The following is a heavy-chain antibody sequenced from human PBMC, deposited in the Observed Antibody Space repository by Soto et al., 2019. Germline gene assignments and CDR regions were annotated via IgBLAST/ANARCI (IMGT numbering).Heavy chain of an antibody. V-gene: IGHV4-34*01. Sequence: TSETLSLTCAVYGGSFSGYYWSWIRQPPGKGLEWIGEINHSGSTNYNPSLKSRVTISVDTPKNQFSLKLSSVTAADTAVYYCARSGNLWELLGWFDPWGQGTLVTVSS. CDR2: INHSGST. CDR1: GGSFSGYY. CDR3: ARSGNLWELLGWFDP. D-gene: IGHD1-26*01. J-gene: IGHJ5*02.